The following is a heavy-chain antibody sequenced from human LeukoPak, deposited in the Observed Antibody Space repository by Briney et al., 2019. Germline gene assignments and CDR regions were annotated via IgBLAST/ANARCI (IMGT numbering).Heavy chain of an antibody. D-gene: IGHD3-10*01. CDR3: VRDGEGVAISVNYWFDP. CDR2: INPNSGGT. J-gene: IGHJ5*02. V-gene: IGHV1-2*04. CDR1: GYTFTGYY. Sequence: GASVKVSCKASGYTFTGYYMHWVRQAPGQGLEWMGWINPNSGGTNYAQKFQGWVTMTRDTSISTAYMELSRLRSDDTAVYYCVRDGEGVAISVNYWFDPWGQGTLVTVSS.